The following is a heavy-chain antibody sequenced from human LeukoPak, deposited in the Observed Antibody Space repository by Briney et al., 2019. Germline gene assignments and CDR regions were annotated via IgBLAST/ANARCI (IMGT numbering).Heavy chain of an antibody. V-gene: IGHV3-30*18. CDR2: ISYDGSNK. CDR1: GFTFSSYG. D-gene: IGHD4-17*01. J-gene: IGHJ3*02. Sequence: GRSLRLSCAASGFTFSSYGMHWVRQAPGKGLEWVAVISYDGSNKYYADSVKGRFTISRDNSKNTLYLQMNSLRAEDTAVYYCAKVYRDNGDYFAFNIWGQGTMVTVSS. CDR3: AKVYRDNGDYFAFNI.